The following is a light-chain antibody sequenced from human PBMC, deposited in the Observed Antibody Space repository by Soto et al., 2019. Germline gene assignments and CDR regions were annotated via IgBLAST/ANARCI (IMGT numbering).Light chain of an antibody. Sequence: SYELTQPPSVSVSPGQTASITCSGDKLGDKYVSWYQQKPGQSPILVIYQDRKWPSGIPERFSGSNSGNTATLTISGTQTMDEADYYCQAWDRATVVFGGGTKLTVL. V-gene: IGLV3-1*01. J-gene: IGLJ2*01. CDR2: QDR. CDR3: QAWDRATVV. CDR1: KLGDKY.